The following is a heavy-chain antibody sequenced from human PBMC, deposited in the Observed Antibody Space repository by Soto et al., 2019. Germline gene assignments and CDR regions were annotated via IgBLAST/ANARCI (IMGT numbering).Heavy chain of an antibody. V-gene: IGHV4-59*01. Sequence: SETLSLTCTVSGGSISSYYWSWIRQPPGKGLEWIGYIYYSGSTNYNPSIKSRVTISVDTSKNQFSLKLSSVTAADTAVYYCARSYDFWSGYSFDPWGQGTLVTVSS. CDR3: ARSYDFWSGYSFDP. CDR1: GGSISSYY. CDR2: IYYSGST. J-gene: IGHJ5*02. D-gene: IGHD3-3*01.